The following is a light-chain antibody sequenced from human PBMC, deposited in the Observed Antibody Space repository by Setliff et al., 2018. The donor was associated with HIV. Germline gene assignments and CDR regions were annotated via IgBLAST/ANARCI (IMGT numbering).Light chain of an antibody. CDR1: SSDFGSYNL. Sequence: QSVLTQPASVSGSPGQSITISCTGASSDFGSYNLVSWYQQHPGKVPKLLIYEGTKRPSGVSSRFSGSKSGNTASLTISGLQAEDEADYYCCSYASDSSYVVFGGGTKVTVL. J-gene: IGLJ2*01. CDR2: EGT. V-gene: IGLV2-23*01. CDR3: CSYASDSSYVV.